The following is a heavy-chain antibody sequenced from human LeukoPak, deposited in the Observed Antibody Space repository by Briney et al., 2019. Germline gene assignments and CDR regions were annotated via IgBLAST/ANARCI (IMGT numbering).Heavy chain of an antibody. V-gene: IGHV3-53*01. CDR1: GFTVSSNY. CDR2: IYSGGST. D-gene: IGHD3-22*01. Sequence: SGGSLRHSCAASGFTVSSNYMTWVRQAPGKGLEWVSVIYSGGSTYYADSVKGRFTISRDNSKNTLYLQMNSLRAEDTAVYYCARGTSSGYFQLYFDYWGQGTLVTVSS. J-gene: IGHJ4*02. CDR3: ARGTSSGYFQLYFDY.